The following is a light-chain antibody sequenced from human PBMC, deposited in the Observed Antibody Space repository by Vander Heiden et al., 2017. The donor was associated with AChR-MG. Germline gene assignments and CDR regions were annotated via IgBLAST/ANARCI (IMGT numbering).Light chain of an antibody. Sequence: QSVLTQPPSVSGAPGQRVTISCPGSSSNIGADYDVHWYQQLPGTAPKLLIYGNRNRPAGVPDRFSGSKSGTSAALAITGLQPEDEADYHCQSCDSSLGGFWVFGGGTKLTVL. CDR2: GNR. CDR3: QSCDSSLGGFWV. V-gene: IGLV1-40*01. CDR1: SSNIGADYD. J-gene: IGLJ3*02.